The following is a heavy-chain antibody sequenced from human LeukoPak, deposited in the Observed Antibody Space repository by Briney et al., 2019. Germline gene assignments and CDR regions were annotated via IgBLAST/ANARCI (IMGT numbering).Heavy chain of an antibody. CDR2: IIPILGIA. D-gene: IGHD1-1*01. V-gene: IGHV1-69*04. J-gene: IGHJ3*02. CDR3: ARGYEPGAFDI. Sequence: AASVKVSCKASGGTFSSYAISWVRQAPGQGLEWMGRIIPILGIANYAQKFQGRVTITADKSTSTAYMELSSLRSEDTAVYYCARGYEPGAFDIWGQGTMVTVSS. CDR1: GGTFSSYA.